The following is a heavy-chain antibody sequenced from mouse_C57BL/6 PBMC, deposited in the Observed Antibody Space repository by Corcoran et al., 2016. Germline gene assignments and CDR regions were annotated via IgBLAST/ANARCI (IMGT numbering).Heavy chain of an antibody. CDR2: IDPEDGDT. D-gene: IGHD1-1*01. CDR3: TTPYYYGSSSPLGY. CDR1: GFNIKDYY. Sequence: EVQLQQSGAELVRPGASVKLSCTASGFNIKDYYMHWVKQRPEQGLEWIGRIDPEDGDTEYAPKFQGKATMTADTSSNTAYLQLSSLTSEDTAVYYCTTPYYYGSSSPLGYWGQGTTLTVSS. J-gene: IGHJ2*01. V-gene: IGHV14-1*01.